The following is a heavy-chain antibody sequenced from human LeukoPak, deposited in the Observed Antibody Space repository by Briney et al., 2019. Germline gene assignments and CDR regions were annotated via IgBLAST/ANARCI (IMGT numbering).Heavy chain of an antibody. D-gene: IGHD3-22*01. CDR3: AKDMYIVVGASDY. J-gene: IGHJ4*02. Sequence: GGSLRLSCAASGFTFSSYAMSWVRQAPGKGLEWVSAISGSGGSTYYADSVRGRFTISRDNSKNTLYLQMNSLRAEDTAVYYCAKDMYIVVGASDYWGQGTLVTVSS. CDR2: ISGSGGST. V-gene: IGHV3-23*01. CDR1: GFTFSSYA.